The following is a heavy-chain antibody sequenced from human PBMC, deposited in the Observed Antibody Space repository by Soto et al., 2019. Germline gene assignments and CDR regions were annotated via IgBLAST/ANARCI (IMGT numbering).Heavy chain of an antibody. J-gene: IGHJ4*02. D-gene: IGHD3-9*01. Sequence: SETLSLTCTVSGGSISSSSHYWGWIRQPPGKGLEWIGSIYYSGSTYYNPSLKSRVTISADTSKNQFSLKLGSVTAADTAVFYCASHSYYDILTGYPHFDYWGQGTLVTV. CDR3: ASHSYYDILTGYPHFDY. V-gene: IGHV4-39*01. CDR1: GGSISSSSHY. CDR2: IYYSGST.